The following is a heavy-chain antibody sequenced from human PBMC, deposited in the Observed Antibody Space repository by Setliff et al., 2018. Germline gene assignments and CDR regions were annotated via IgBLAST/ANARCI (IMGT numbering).Heavy chain of an antibody. CDR1: GGSFSGYY. J-gene: IGHJ4*02. V-gene: IGHV4-34*01. Sequence: CAVYGGSFSGYYWSWIRRPPGKGLEWIGEINHSGSTNYNPSLKSRVTISVDTSKNQFSLKLSSVTAADTAVYYCARGRSNFWGYYFDYWGQGTLVTVSS. CDR3: ARGRSNFWGYYFDY. CDR2: INHSGST. D-gene: IGHD3-3*01.